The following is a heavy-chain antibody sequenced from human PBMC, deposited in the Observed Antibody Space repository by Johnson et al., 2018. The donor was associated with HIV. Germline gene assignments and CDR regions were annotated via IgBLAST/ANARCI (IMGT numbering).Heavy chain of an antibody. CDR3: ARTPDTVDAFDI. CDR2: ISYDGSNK. CDR1: GFTFSSYA. V-gene: IGHV3-30*09. J-gene: IGHJ3*02. Sequence: QVHLVESGGGVVQPGRSLRLSCAASGFTFSSYAMHWVRHAPGQGLEWVAVISYDGSNKYYADYEKDRFAISRDNSKTTLYLQMNSLRAEDTALSYCARTPDTVDAFDIWGQGTKVTVSS. D-gene: IGHD4-17*01.